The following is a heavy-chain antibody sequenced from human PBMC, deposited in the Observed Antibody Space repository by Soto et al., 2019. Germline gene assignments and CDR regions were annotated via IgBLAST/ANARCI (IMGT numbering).Heavy chain of an antibody. CDR1: GFSLTTSGVG. CDR2: IYWDDDK. Sequence: QINLNESGPTVVNPAETLTLTCTFSGFSLTTSGVGVGWISQSPGKAPEWLALIYWDDDKRYSASLKSRLTITKDTSKNQVVLTMASVDPADTATYYCAHRILRTVFGLVTTTAIYFDFWGQGTPVVVSS. J-gene: IGHJ4*02. D-gene: IGHD3-3*01. V-gene: IGHV2-5*02. CDR3: AHRILRTVFGLVTTTAIYFDF.